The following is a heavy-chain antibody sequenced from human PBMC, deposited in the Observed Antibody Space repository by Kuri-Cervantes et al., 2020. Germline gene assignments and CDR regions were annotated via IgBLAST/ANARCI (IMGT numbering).Heavy chain of an antibody. V-gene: IGHV1-8*01. J-gene: IGHJ6*02. D-gene: IGHD2-15*01. CDR1: GYTLTSYD. Sequence: ASVKVSCKASGYTLTSYDINWVRQATGQGLEWMGWMNPNSGNTGYAQKFQGRVTMTRNTSISTAYMELSSLRSEDTAVYYCARGGCSGGNCDDADYYYYYYGMYDWGHGTTVTVSS. CDR3: ARGGCSGGNCDDADYYYYYYGMYD. CDR2: MNPNSGNT.